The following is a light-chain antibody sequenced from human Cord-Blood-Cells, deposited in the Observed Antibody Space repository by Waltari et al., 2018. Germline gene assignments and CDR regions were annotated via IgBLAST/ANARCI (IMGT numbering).Light chain of an antibody. Sequence: QPVLTQSSSASASLGSSVKLTCTLRSGHSRYIIAWPQQLPGKAPRYLMKLEGSGSYNKGSGVPYRLSCSSPGAYRYLPISTPQSDDYSDYYCATCDSNTVVFGGGTKLTAL. V-gene: IGLV4-60*03. CDR3: ATCDSNTVV. CDR1: SGHSRYI. CDR2: LEGSGSY. J-gene: IGLJ2*01.